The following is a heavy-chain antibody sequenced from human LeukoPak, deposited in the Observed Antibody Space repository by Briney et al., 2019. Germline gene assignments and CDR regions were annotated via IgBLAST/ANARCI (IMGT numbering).Heavy chain of an antibody. J-gene: IGHJ4*02. V-gene: IGHV3-20*04. Sequence: GGSLRLSCAASGFTFDDYGMSWVRQAPGKGLEWVSGINWNGGSTGYADSVKGRFTISRDNAKNSLYLQMNSLRAEDTALYYCARSEPSSWLRLPTPFDYWGQGTLVTVSS. D-gene: IGHD5-12*01. CDR3: ARSEPSSWLRLPTPFDY. CDR2: INWNGGST. CDR1: GFTFDDYG.